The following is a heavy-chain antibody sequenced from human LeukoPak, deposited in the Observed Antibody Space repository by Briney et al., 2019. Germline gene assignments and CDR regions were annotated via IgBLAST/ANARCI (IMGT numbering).Heavy chain of an antibody. CDR1: GNTFSSYS. D-gene: IGHD3-16*01. CDR3: ARVATDGGGFDP. J-gene: IGHJ5*02. CDR2: LSSDNYTI. Sequence: PGGSLRLSCAASGNTFSSYSMNWVRQAPGKGLEWISYLSSDNYTIYYADSVKGRFIISRDNAKDSLYLQMNSLRAEDTAVYYCARVATDGGGFDPWGQGTLVTVSS. V-gene: IGHV3-48*01.